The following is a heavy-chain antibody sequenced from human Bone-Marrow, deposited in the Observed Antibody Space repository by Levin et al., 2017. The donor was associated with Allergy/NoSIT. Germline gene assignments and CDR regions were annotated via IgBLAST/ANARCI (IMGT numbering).Heavy chain of an antibody. V-gene: IGHV1-18*01. Sequence: ASVKVSCKASGYTFTSYGISWVRQAPGQGLEWMGWISAYNGNTNYAQKLQGRVTMTTDTSTSTAYMELRSLRSDDTAVYYCARVLGGSWLTGGNWFDPWGQGTLVTVSS. J-gene: IGHJ5*02. CDR3: ARVLGGSWLTGGNWFDP. D-gene: IGHD2-15*01. CDR1: GYTFTSYG. CDR2: ISAYNGNT.